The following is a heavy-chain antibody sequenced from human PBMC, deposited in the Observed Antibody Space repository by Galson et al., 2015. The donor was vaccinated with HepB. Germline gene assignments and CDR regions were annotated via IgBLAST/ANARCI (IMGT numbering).Heavy chain of an antibody. D-gene: IGHD5-12*01. V-gene: IGHV5-51*03. J-gene: IGHJ4*02. Sequence: QSGAAVKKPGESLKISCKGSGYTFTTYWIGWVRQMPGKGLEWMGIIYPSDSDTRYSPSFQGQVTISADKSVSTAYPQWSSLKASDTAMYYCARQYNAYDYWGQGTLVTVSS. CDR3: ARQYNAYDY. CDR1: GYTFTTYW. CDR2: IYPSDSDT.